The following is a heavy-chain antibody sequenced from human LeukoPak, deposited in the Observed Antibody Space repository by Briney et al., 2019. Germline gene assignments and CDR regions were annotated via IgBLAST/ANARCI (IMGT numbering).Heavy chain of an antibody. V-gene: IGHV4-4*02. J-gene: IGHJ5*02. Sequence: PSETLTLTCAASGVTISSNNRCWGLHPPAGRLLWWTGVIYHSGSTNYNPYFKSRVTISVDKSKNQFSLKLSSVTAADTAVYYCARCNRGYSYGWFDPWGQGTLVTVSS. CDR3: ARCNRGYSYGWFDP. CDR2: IYHSGST. CDR1: GVTISSNNR. D-gene: IGHD5-18*01.